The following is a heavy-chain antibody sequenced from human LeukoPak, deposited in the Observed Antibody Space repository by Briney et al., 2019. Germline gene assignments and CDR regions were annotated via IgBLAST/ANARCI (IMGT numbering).Heavy chain of an antibody. CDR2: IYYSGST. V-gene: IGHV4-39*07. D-gene: IGHD4-17*01. CDR1: GYSISSSSYY. Sequence: SETLSLTCTVSGYSISSSSYYWGWIRQPPGKGLEWIRSIYYSGSTYYNPSLKSRVTISVDTSKNQFSLKLSSVTAADTAVYYCARDYGLGWYFDLWGRGTLVTVSS. CDR3: ARDYGLGWYFDL. J-gene: IGHJ2*01.